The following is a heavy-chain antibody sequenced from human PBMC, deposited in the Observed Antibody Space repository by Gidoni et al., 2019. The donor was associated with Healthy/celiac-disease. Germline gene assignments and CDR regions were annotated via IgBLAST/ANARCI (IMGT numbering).Heavy chain of an antibody. CDR1: GYTFTSYG. J-gene: IGHJ5*02. V-gene: IGHV1-18*01. CDR2: ISAYNGNT. CDR3: ARGPPGSYGPTKRINWFDP. Sequence: QVQLVQSGAEVKKPGASVKVSCKASGYTFTSYGLSWVRQAPGQGLEWMGWISAYNGNTNYAQKLQGRVTMTTDTSTSTAYMGLRSLRSDDTAVYYCARGPPGSYGPTKRINWFDPWGQGTLVTVSS. D-gene: IGHD1-26*01.